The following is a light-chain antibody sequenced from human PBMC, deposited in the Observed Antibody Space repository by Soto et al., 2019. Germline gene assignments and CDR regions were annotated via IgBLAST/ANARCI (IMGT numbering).Light chain of an antibody. J-gene: IGLJ3*02. V-gene: IGLV1-44*01. CDR1: SSNIGANT. CDR3: AAWDGDLNGWV. Sequence: QSVLTQPPSASGTPGQRVTISCSGSSSNIGANTVNWFQHLPGTAPKLLIYSHNQRPSGVPDRFSGSKSGTSASLAISGLQSEDEADYYCAAWDGDLNGWVFGGGTKVTV. CDR2: SHN.